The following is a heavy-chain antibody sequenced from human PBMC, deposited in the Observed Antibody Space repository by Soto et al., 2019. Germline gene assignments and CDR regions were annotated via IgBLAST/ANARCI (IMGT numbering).Heavy chain of an antibody. CDR3: ARARGSWNDAGYFDY. V-gene: IGHV4-4*02. CDR2: IYHSGST. D-gene: IGHD1-1*01. CDR1: GGSISSSNW. J-gene: IGHJ4*02. Sequence: QVQLQESGPGLVKPSGTLSLTCAVSGGSISSSNWWSWVRQPPGKGLEWIGEIYHSGSTNYNPSLMSRVTISVDKSKNQFSLKLSSVTAADTAVYDCARARGSWNDAGYFDYWGQGTLVTVSS.